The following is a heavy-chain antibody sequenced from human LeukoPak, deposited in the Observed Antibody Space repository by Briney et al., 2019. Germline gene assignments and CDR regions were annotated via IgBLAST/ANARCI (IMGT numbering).Heavy chain of an antibody. D-gene: IGHD3-3*02. CDR2: IYYSGST. CDR3: ARKGPLLAVYYFDY. J-gene: IGHJ4*02. Sequence: SETLSLTCPVSGASISTNKYYWGWIRQPPGKGLEWIGAIYYSGSTFYNPSLKSRVTISVDTSKNQFSLKLSSVTAADTAVYYCARKGPLLAVYYFDYWGQGTLVTVSS. CDR1: GASISTNKYY. V-gene: IGHV4-39*07.